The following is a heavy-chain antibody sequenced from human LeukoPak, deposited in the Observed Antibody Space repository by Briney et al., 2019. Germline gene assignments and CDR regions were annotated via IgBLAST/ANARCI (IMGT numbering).Heavy chain of an antibody. V-gene: IGHV1-2*06. D-gene: IGHD5-24*01. CDR3: ARDRGSRGYFGY. CDR2: INPNSGGT. Sequence: ASVKVSCKASGYTFTGYYMHWVRQAPGQGLEWMGRINPNSGGTNYAQKFQGRVTMTRDTSISTAYMELSRLRSDDTAVYYCARDRGSRGYFGYWGQGTLVTVSS. J-gene: IGHJ4*02. CDR1: GYTFTGYY.